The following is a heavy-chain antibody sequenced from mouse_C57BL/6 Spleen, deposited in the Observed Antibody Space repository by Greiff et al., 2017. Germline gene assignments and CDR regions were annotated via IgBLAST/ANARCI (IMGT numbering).Heavy chain of an antibody. D-gene: IGHD1-1*01. J-gene: IGHJ4*01. CDR1: GYAFSSSW. CDR3: ASTVVARDAMDY. Sequence: VQLQQSGPELVKPGASVKISCKASGYAFSSSWMNWVKQRPGKGLEWIGRIYPGDGDTNYNGKFKGKDTLTADKSSSTAYMQLSSLTSEDSAVYFCASTVVARDAMDYWGQGTSVTVSS. V-gene: IGHV1-82*01. CDR2: IYPGDGDT.